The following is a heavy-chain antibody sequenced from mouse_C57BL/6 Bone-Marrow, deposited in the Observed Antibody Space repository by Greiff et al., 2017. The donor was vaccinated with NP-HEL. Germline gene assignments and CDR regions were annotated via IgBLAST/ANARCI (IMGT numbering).Heavy chain of an antibody. CDR1: GYAFSGSW. CDR2: IDPGDGDT. Sequence: QVQLKQSGPELVKPGASVKISCKASGYAFSGSWMNWVKQRPGKGLEWIGRIDPGDGDTNYNGKFKGKATLTADKSSSTAYMQLSSLTSEDSAVYFCARSGYSNYRFAYWGQATLVTVSA. CDR3: ARSGYSNYRFAY. V-gene: IGHV1-82*01. D-gene: IGHD2-5*01. J-gene: IGHJ3*01.